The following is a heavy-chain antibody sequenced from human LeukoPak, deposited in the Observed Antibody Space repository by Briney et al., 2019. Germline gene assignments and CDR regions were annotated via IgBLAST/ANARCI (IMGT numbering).Heavy chain of an antibody. CDR3: ARDPKRGYYDILSAPAHFDY. Sequence: PGGSLRLSCAASGFTFSSYSMNWVRQAPGKGLEWVSSISSSSSSYIYYADSVKGRFTISRDNAKNSLYLQMNSLRAEDTAVYYCARDPKRGYYDILSAPAHFDYWGQGTLVTVSS. J-gene: IGHJ4*02. CDR1: GFTFSSYS. V-gene: IGHV3-21*01. D-gene: IGHD3-9*01. CDR2: ISSSSSSYI.